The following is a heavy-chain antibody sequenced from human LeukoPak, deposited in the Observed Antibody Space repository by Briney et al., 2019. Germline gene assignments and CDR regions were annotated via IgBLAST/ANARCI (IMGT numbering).Heavy chain of an antibody. CDR1: GGSISGTLYY. Sequence: SETLSLTCTVSGGSISGTLYYWGWIRQPPGKGLEWIGSIFYSGITYYNPSLQSRVTISVDASNSQFSLHLSSVTAADTALYYCARIIVVTSTDYFDSWGQGTLVTVSS. D-gene: IGHD2/OR15-2a*01. CDR3: ARIIVVTSTDYFDS. CDR2: IFYSGIT. V-gene: IGHV4-39*01. J-gene: IGHJ4*02.